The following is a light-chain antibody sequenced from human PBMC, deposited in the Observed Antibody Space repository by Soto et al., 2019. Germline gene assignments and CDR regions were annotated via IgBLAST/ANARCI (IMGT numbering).Light chain of an antibody. V-gene: IGKV3-20*01. Sequence: EIVLTQSPGTLSLSPGERATLSCRASQSVSSSFLAWYQQKPGQAPRLLIYGASSRATGIPDRFSGSRSGKDFTLTISRLETEDFAVYYCQEYDNSPWTFGQGPEVVIK. CDR3: QEYDNSPWT. J-gene: IGKJ1*01. CDR1: QSVSSSF. CDR2: GAS.